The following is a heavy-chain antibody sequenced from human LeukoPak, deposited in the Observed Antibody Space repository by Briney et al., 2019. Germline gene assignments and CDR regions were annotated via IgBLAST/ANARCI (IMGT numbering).Heavy chain of an antibody. CDR2: IIPIFGTA. CDR3: ARASNDFWSGYYYGSGSYYTLFDY. Sequence: RASVKVSCKASGGTFSSYAISWVRQAPGQGLEWMGGIIPIFGTANYAQKFQGRVTITADESTSTAYMELSSLRSEDTAVYYCARASNDFWSGYYYGSGSYYTLFDYWGQGTLVTVSS. V-gene: IGHV1-69*01. D-gene: IGHD3-10*01. CDR1: GGTFSSYA. J-gene: IGHJ4*02.